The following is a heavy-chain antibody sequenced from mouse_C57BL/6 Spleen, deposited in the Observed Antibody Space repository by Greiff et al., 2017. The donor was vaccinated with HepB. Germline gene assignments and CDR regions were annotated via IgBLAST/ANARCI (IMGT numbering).Heavy chain of an antibody. CDR2: ISSGGDYI. Sequence: EVQRVESGEGLVKPGGSLKLSCAASGFTFSSYAMSWVRQTPEKRLEWVAYISSGGDYIYYADNVKGRFTISRDNARNTLYLQMSSLKSEDTAMYYCTRSYYYGSHWYFDVWGTGTTVTVSS. J-gene: IGHJ1*03. V-gene: IGHV5-9-1*02. CDR1: GFTFSSYA. CDR3: TRSYYYGSHWYFDV. D-gene: IGHD1-1*01.